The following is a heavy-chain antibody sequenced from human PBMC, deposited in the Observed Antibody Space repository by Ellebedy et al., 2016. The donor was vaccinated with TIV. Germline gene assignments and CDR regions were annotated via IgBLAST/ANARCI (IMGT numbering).Heavy chain of an antibody. V-gene: IGHV3-7*03. CDR3: ARVLGSSVWPSLPNDY. CDR2: INQDGSAR. J-gene: IGHJ4*02. D-gene: IGHD6-19*01. Sequence: GESLKISCAASGFTFRNYWMNWVRQAPGKGLEWVANINQDGSARYYVDSVKGRFTISRDNAKNSLYLQLNSLRAEDTAVYYCARVLGSSVWPSLPNDYWGQGILVTVSS. CDR1: GFTFRNYW.